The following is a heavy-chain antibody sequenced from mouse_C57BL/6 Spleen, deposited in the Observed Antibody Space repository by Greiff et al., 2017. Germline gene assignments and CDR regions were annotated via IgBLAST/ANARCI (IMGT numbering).Heavy chain of an antibody. J-gene: IGHJ4*01. CDR2: INYDGSST. CDR1: GFTFSDYY. CDR3: ARVYYYGSSALYYAMDY. D-gene: IGHD1-1*01. Sequence: VESEGGLVQPGSSMKLSCTASGFTFSDYYMAWVRQVPEKGLEWVANINYDGSSTYYLDSLKSRFIISRDNAKNILYLQMSSLKSEDTATYYCARVYYYGSSALYYAMDYWGQGTSVTVSS. V-gene: IGHV5-16*01.